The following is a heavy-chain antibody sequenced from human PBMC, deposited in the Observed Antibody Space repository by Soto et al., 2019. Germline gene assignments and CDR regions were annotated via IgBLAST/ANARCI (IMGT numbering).Heavy chain of an antibody. CDR1: GGSVSSGSYY. D-gene: IGHD3-9*01. J-gene: IGHJ5*02. V-gene: IGHV4-61*01. CDR2: IYYSGST. Sequence: KPSETLSLTCTVSGGSVSSGSYYWSWIRQPPGKGLEWIGYIYYSGSTNYNPSLKSRVTISVDTSKNQFSLKLSSVTAADTAVYYCARGDHYDILTGYYAEVNWFDPWGQGTLVTVSS. CDR3: ARGDHYDILTGYYAEVNWFDP.